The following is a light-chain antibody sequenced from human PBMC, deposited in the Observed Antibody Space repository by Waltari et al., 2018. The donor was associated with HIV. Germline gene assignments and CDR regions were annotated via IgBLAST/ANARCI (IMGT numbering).Light chain of an antibody. CDR1: QSVSSN. Sequence: EIVITQSPATLSVSPGERATLSCRASQSVSSNLAWYQQKPGQAPRLLIYGASTRATGIPARFSGSGSGTEFTLTISSLQSEDFAVYYCQQYYNWPGTFGQGTKLEIK. CDR2: GAS. V-gene: IGKV3-15*01. CDR3: QQYYNWPGT. J-gene: IGKJ2*01.